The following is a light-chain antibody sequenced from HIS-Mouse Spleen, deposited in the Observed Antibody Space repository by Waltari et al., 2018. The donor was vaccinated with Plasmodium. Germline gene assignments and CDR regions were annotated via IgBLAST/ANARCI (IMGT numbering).Light chain of an antibody. J-gene: IGLJ3*02. CDR2: EDN. V-gene: IGLV6-57*04. CDR3: QSYDSSNHWV. Sequence: NFMLTQPHSVSESPGKTVTISCTPSSGSIASHIVQWYPQRPGSAPTTVLYEDNQRPSGVPDRFSGSIDSSSNSASLTISGLKTEDEADYYCQSYDSSNHWVFGGGTKLTVL. CDR1: SGSIASHI.